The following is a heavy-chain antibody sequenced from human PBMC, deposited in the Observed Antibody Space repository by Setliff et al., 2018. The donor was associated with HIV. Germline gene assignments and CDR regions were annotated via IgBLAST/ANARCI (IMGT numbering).Heavy chain of an antibody. CDR3: VRGRDCGGADCLIRYSYYTGLDV. CDR1: GGSLTNYY. J-gene: IGHJ6*02. CDR2: VTDGGYT. V-gene: IGHV4-34*01. Sequence: SETLSLTCNVYGGSLTNYYWTWVRHAPGKGLEWIGEVTDGGYTNYNPSLKSRVTISIDTSKRLLSLKLTSVTVADTAVYYCVRGRDCGGADCLIRYSYYTGLDVWGQGTTVTVSS. D-gene: IGHD2-21*01.